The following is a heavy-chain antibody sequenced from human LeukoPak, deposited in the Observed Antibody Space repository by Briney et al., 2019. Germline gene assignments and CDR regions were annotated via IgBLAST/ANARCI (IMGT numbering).Heavy chain of an antibody. CDR2: ISSSSTI. J-gene: IGHJ4*02. Sequence: GGSLRLSCAASGFTFGSHSMNWVRQAPGKGLEWVSYISSSSTIYYADSVKGRFTISRDNAKNSLYLQVNSLRAEDTAVYYCARDHAMAVAGLIDYWGQGTLVTVSS. CDR1: GFTFGSHS. CDR3: ARDHAMAVAGLIDY. V-gene: IGHV3-48*04. D-gene: IGHD6-19*01.